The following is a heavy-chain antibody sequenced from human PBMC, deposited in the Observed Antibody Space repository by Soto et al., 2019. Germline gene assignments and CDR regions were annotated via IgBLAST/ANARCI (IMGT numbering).Heavy chain of an antibody. CDR3: AREGRSSSWDGDVVY. CDR1: GFTFSSYA. D-gene: IGHD6-13*01. Sequence: QVQLVESGGGVVQPGRSLRLSCAASGFTFSSYAMHWVRQAPGKGLEWVAVISYDGSNKYYADSVKGRFTISRDNSKNTLYLPMNSLRGEGTAGYYGAREGRSSSWDGDVVYLGQGTLGPVSS. J-gene: IGHJ4*02. V-gene: IGHV3-30-3*01. CDR2: ISYDGSNK.